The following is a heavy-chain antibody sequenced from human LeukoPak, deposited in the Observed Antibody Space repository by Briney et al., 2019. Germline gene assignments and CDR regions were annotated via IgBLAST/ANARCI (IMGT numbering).Heavy chain of an antibody. Sequence: SETLSLTCTVSGGSISSSSYYWGWIRQPPGKGLEWIGSIYYSGSTYYNPSLKSRVTISADTSKNQFSLKLSSVTAADTAVYYCARHIAAAGTDFDYWGQGTLVTVSP. CDR3: ARHIAAAGTDFDY. CDR1: GGSISSSSYY. J-gene: IGHJ4*02. CDR2: IYYSGST. V-gene: IGHV4-39*01. D-gene: IGHD6-13*01.